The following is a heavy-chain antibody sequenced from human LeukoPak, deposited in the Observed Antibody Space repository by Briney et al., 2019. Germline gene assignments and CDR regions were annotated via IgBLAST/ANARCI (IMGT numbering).Heavy chain of an antibody. CDR3: ARYNWNDVIFDY. V-gene: IGHV4-59*08. J-gene: IGHJ4*02. CDR1: GGSISSYY. D-gene: IGHD1-1*01. CDR2: IYYSGST. Sequence: SETLSLTCTVSGGSISSYYWSWIRQPPGKGLEWIGYIYYSGSTNYNPSLKSRVTISVDTSKNQFSLKLSSVTAADTAVYYCARYNWNDVIFDYWGQGTLVTVSS.